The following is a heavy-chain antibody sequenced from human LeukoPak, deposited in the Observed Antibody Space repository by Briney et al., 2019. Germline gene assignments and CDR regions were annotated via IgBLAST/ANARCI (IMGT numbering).Heavy chain of an antibody. D-gene: IGHD2-15*01. CDR3: ARDVPCSGGSCRIDN. V-gene: IGHV4-4*07. CDR1: GGSISSYY. Sequence: SETLSLTCTVSGGSISSYYWMWIRQPAGKGLEWIGRIKTGGRTNYNPSLKSRVTMSVDTSKRQFSLKVTSVTVADTAVYYCARDVPCSGGSCRIDNWGQGILVAVSS. J-gene: IGHJ4*02. CDR2: IKTGGRT.